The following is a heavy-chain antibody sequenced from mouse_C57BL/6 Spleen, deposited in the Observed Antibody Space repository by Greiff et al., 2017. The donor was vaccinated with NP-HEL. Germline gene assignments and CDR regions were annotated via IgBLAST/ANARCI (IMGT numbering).Heavy chain of an antibody. D-gene: IGHD2-4*01. CDR1: GFTFSDYG. Sequence: DVQLQESGGGLVKPGGSLKLSCAASGFTFSDYGMHWVRQAPEKGLEWVAYISSGSSTIYYADTVKGRFTISRDNAKNTLFLQMTSLRSEDTAMYYCARSYYDYDGVAYWGQGTLVTVSA. CDR3: ARSYYDYDGVAY. CDR2: ISSGSSTI. J-gene: IGHJ3*01. V-gene: IGHV5-17*01.